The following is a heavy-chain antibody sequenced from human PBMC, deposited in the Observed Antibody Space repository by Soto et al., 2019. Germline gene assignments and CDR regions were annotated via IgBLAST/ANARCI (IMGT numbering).Heavy chain of an antibody. J-gene: IGHJ4*02. V-gene: IGHV3-64*01. CDR1: GFTFSSYA. Sequence: EVQLVESGGGLVQPGGSLRLSCAASGFTFSSYAMHWVRQAPGKGLEYVSAISSNGGSTYYANSVKGRFTISRDNSKNTLYLQMGSLRAEDMAVYYCARDSRGSLRPAFDYWGQGTLVTVSS. D-gene: IGHD3-3*01. CDR3: ARDSRGSLRPAFDY. CDR2: ISSNGGST.